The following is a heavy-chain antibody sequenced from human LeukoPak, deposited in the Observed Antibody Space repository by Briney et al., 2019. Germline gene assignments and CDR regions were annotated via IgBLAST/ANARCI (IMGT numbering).Heavy chain of an antibody. V-gene: IGHV4-39*07. J-gene: IGHJ2*01. CDR3: ARATFPRVLRFLEWYWYFDL. D-gene: IGHD3-3*01. Sequence: SETLSLTCTVSGGSISSSSYYWGWIRQPPGKGLEWIGRIYTSGSTNYNPSLKSRVTMSVDTSKNQFSLKLSSVTAADTAVYYCARATFPRVLRFLEWYWYFDLWGRGTLVTVSS. CDR1: GGSISSSSYY. CDR2: IYTSGST.